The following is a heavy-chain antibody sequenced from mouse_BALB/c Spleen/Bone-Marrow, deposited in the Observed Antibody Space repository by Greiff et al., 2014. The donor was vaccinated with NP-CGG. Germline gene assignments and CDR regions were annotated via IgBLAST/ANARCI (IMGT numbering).Heavy chain of an antibody. V-gene: IGHV1-5*01. CDR1: GYSFTSYW. J-gene: IGHJ3*01. D-gene: IGHD2-10*02. CDR3: TFLVKEDFAY. CDR2: IYPGNSDT. Sequence: EVQLQQSGTVLARPGASVKMSCKASGYSFTSYWMHWVKQRPGQGLEWIGAIYPGNSDTSYNQKFKGKAELTAVTSASTAYMELSSLTNEDSAVYYCTFLVKEDFAYWGQGTLVTVSA.